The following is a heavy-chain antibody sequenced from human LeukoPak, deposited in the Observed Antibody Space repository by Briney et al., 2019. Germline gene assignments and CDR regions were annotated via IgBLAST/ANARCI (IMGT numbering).Heavy chain of an antibody. CDR2: IWHDGSNE. V-gene: IGHV3-33*01. Sequence: GGSLRLSCAASGFNFGIHGMHWVRQAPGKGLEWLAIIWHDGSNEYYEDSVKGRFTISRDNSKNTVYLQMDSLGAEDTAVYYCARNNWNSRTQRWFYFDYWGQGTLVTVSS. J-gene: IGHJ4*02. CDR1: GFNFGIHG. CDR3: ARNNWNSRTQRWFYFDY. D-gene: IGHD1-1*01.